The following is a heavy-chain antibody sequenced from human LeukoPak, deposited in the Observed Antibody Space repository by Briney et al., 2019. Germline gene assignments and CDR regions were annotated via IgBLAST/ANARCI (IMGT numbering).Heavy chain of an antibody. CDR2: IYSGGST. Sequence: GGSLRLSCAASGFTVSSNYMSWVRQAPGKGLEWVSVIYSGGSTYYADSVKGRFTISRDNSKNTLYLRMNGLRAEDTAVYYCARDAQGTYSGYDPWGQGTLVTVSS. D-gene: IGHD5-12*01. J-gene: IGHJ5*02. CDR3: ARDAQGTYSGYDP. CDR1: GFTVSSNY. V-gene: IGHV3-66*01.